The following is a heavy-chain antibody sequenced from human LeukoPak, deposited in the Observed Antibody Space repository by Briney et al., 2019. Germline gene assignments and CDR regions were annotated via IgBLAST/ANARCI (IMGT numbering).Heavy chain of an antibody. V-gene: IGHV4-59*01. Sequence: SETLSLTCSVSGGSINSYYWSWIRQPPGKGLEWIGHIYYSGSTNYKPSLKSRVTISVDTSKNQFSLKLSSVTAADTAVYYCARHSSSWPYWYFDLWGRGTLVSVSS. CDR2: IYYSGST. D-gene: IGHD6-13*01. CDR3: ARHSSSWPYWYFDL. CDR1: GGSINSYY. J-gene: IGHJ2*01.